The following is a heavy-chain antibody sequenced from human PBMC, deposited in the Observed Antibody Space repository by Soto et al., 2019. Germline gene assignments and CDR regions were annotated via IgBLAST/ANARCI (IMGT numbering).Heavy chain of an antibody. CDR1: GYSFTAYY. CDR2: INANTGNR. CDR3: GRDLHPAASDY. V-gene: IGHV1-2*02. D-gene: IGHD6-13*01. J-gene: IGHJ4*02. Sequence: ASVKVSCKASGYSFTAYYMHWVRQAPGQGLEWMGWINANTGNRNYAQKLQGRVTMTRDTSTSTAYMEVRSLRSDDTAVYYCGRDLHPAASDYWGQGTLVTVS.